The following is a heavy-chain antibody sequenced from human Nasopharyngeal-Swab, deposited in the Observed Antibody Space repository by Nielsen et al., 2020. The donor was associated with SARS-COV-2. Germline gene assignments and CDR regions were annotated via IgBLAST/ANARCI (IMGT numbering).Heavy chain of an antibody. D-gene: IGHD2-2*01. Sequence: GESLKISCAASGFTSSSNDMHWVRLPRGKGLEWVSAIGAAGGTYYPDSVKGRFTISRENAKNSLYLQMNSLRAEDTAIYYCVKGMPQSGGMDVWGKGTTVSVSS. CDR1: GFTSSSND. CDR3: VKGMPQSGGMDV. V-gene: IGHV3-13*01. CDR2: IGAAGGT. J-gene: IGHJ6*03.